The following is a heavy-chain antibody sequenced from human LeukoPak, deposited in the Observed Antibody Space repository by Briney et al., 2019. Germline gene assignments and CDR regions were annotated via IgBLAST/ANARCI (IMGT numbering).Heavy chain of an antibody. Sequence: PGGSLRLSCAASGFTFSSYAMSWVRQAPGKGLEWVSAISGSGGSTYYADSVKGRFTISRDNSKNTLYLQMNSLRAEDTAVYYCAKDHHPDIVVGPFDYWGQGTLVTVSS. CDR3: AKDHHPDIVVGPFDY. CDR1: GFTFSSYA. J-gene: IGHJ4*02. CDR2: ISGSGGST. V-gene: IGHV3-23*01. D-gene: IGHD2-2*01.